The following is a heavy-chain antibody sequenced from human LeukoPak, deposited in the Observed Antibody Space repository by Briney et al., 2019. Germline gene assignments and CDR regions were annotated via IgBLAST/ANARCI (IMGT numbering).Heavy chain of an antibody. D-gene: IGHD3-3*01. Sequence: SVKVSCKPSGGTFCSYATSWGRRAPRQGLEWMGGIIPIFGTANYAQKFQGRVTITADESTSTAYMELSSLRSEDTAVYYCARSVKWLLYRSFDPWGQGTLVTVSS. J-gene: IGHJ5*02. CDR2: IIPIFGTA. CDR1: GGTFCSYA. CDR3: ARSVKWLLYRSFDP. V-gene: IGHV1-69*13.